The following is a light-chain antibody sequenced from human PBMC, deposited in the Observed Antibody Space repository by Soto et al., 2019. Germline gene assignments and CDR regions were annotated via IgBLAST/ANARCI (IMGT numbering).Light chain of an antibody. J-gene: IGKJ4*01. CDR1: QSVRSW. Sequence: DIQMTQSPSTLSASVGDRVTITCRASQSVRSWLAWYQQKPGRAPKFLIYDASSLESGVPSRFSGRRSGTEFTLTIAGLQPEDFATYYCQQYESYSPLTFGGGSKVDI. CDR2: DAS. V-gene: IGKV1-5*01. CDR3: QQYESYSPLT.